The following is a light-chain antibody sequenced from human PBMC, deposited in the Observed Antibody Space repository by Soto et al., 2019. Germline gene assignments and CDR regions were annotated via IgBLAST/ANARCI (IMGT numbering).Light chain of an antibody. Sequence: DIQMTQPPSSLSASVGDRVTITCRASQDISNYLNWYQQRPGKAPKLLIYDASNLERGVPSRFSGTRSGTHFTFAITSLQPEDVATYYCQQSDSLPITFGQGTRLEI. CDR3: QQSDSLPIT. V-gene: IGKV1-33*01. CDR2: DAS. J-gene: IGKJ5*01. CDR1: QDISNY.